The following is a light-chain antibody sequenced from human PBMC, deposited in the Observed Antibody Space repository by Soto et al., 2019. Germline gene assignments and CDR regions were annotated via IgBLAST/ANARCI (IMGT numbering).Light chain of an antibody. CDR2: KAS. CDR1: QTISSW. Sequence: DIQMTQSPSTLSVSVGDRVTITCRASQTISSWLAWYQQKQGKAPKVLIYKASTLQSGVPSRFSGSVSETEFTLSISSLQPEDFATYFCQQIYSAPLTFGGGTKVDIK. CDR3: QQIYSAPLT. V-gene: IGKV1-5*03. J-gene: IGKJ4*01.